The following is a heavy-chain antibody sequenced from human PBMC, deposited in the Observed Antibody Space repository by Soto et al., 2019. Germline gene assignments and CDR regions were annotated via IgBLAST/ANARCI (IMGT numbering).Heavy chain of an antibody. D-gene: IGHD2-21*02. CDR2: IRSKANSYAT. CDR1: GFTFSASA. V-gene: IGHV3-73*01. J-gene: IGHJ5*02. CDR3: TRHEAYCGGDCHKFDWFAP. Sequence: PGGSLRLSCAASGFTFSASAMHWVRQASGTGLEWVGRIRSKANSYATTYAASVRGRFTISRGDSKNTAYPQMNSLKTEDTAVYYCTRHEAYCGGDCHKFDWFAPWGQGTLVTVSS.